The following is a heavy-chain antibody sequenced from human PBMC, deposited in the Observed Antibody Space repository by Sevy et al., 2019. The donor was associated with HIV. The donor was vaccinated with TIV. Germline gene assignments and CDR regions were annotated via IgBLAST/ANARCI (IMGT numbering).Heavy chain of an antibody. CDR1: GFTFSKYS. CDR3: AREGCSKPHDY. V-gene: IGHV3-23*01. J-gene: IGHJ4*02. CDR2: LSFACGRI. Sequence: GGSLRLSCVASGFTFSKYSMSWVRQTPGKGLEWVSTLSFACGRINYADSVKGRFTMSRDDSRNTFYLQMDSLRAEDTAIYYCAREGCSKPHDYWGQGTLVTVSP. D-gene: IGHD2-2*01.